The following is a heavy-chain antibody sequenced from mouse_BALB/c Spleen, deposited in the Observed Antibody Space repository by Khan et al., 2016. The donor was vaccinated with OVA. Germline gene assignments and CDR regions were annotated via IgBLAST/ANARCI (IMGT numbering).Heavy chain of an antibody. CDR2: ISYRGGT. Sequence: EVQLQESGPGLVKPSQSLSLTCTVTGYSITSGYAWNWIRQFPGNKLEWMGYISYRGGTSYNPSLKSRLSLSRGTSKNLFFLQLNSVTTEDTATYYCARGNYYGYYFDVWGQGTTLTVSS. CDR3: ARGNYYGYYFDV. D-gene: IGHD1-1*01. V-gene: IGHV3-2*02. J-gene: IGHJ2*01. CDR1: GYSITSGYA.